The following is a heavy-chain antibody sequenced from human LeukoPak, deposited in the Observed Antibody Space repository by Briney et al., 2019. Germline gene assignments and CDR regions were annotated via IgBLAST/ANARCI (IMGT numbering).Heavy chain of an antibody. CDR2: MNPHSGNR. Sequence: ASVKVSCKPSGYTFSTNDINWVRQATGQGLEWMGWMNPHSGNRGYAQKFQGRVTITSNSSISTAYMELSSLRSEDTAVYYCAREGNRSSDSSASYHLDYWGQRTLVTVSS. J-gene: IGHJ4*02. V-gene: IGHV1-8*01. CDR3: AREGNRSSDSSASYHLDY. CDR1: GYTFSTND. D-gene: IGHD1-26*01.